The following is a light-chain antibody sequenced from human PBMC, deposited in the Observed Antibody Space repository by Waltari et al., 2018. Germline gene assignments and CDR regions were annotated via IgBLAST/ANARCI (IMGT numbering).Light chain of an antibody. CDR2: DVN. V-gene: IGLV2-14*03. J-gene: IGLJ2*01. Sequence: QSALTQPASVSGSPGQSITISCTGTSGDVGAYNYVSWYQQHPCKAPKLMIYDVNNRPSGVSDRFSGSKSGNTASLTISGLQAEDEADYYCSSYTTISTVVFGGGTKLTVL. CDR1: SGDVGAYNY. CDR3: SSYTTISTVV.